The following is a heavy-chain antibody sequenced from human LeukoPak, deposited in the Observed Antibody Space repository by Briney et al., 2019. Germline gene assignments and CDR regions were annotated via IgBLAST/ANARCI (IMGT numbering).Heavy chain of an antibody. CDR3: ARGTAAAGIDY. Sequence: AGGSLRLSCAASGFTFSSYSMNWVRQAPGKGLEWVSSISSSSSYIYYADSVKGRFTISRDNAKNSLYLQMNSLRAEDTAVYYCARGTAAAGIDYWGQGTLVTVSS. J-gene: IGHJ4*02. CDR1: GFTFSSYS. CDR2: ISSSSSYI. D-gene: IGHD6-13*01. V-gene: IGHV3-21*01.